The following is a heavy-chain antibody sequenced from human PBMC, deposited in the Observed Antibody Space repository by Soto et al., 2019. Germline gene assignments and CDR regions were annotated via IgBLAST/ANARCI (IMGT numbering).Heavy chain of an antibody. D-gene: IGHD3-22*01. CDR3: ARVDYYDSSGYYGY. CDR1: GYTFTIYG. CDR2: ISGYNGNT. J-gene: IGHJ4*02. Sequence: QVHLVQSGAEVKKPGASVKVSCKASGYTFTIYGISWVRQAPGQGLEWMGWISGYNGNTDYAQNLQDRVTLTTDASTSSVYMELRSLRSDDTAVYYCARVDYYDSSGYYGYWGPGTLITVSS. V-gene: IGHV1-18*04.